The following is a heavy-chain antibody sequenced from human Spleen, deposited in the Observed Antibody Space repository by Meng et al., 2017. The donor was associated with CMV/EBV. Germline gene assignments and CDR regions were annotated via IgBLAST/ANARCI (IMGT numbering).Heavy chain of an antibody. CDR3: ARHLTEYYFDY. CDR1: GYSFNSYW. Sequence: GGSLRLSCKGSGYSFNSYWIGWVRQMPGKGLEWMGIIYADDSDTRYSPSFQGQVTISVDKSIKTVYLQWSGLKASDTAMYYCARHLTEYYFDYWGQGTLVTVSS. J-gene: IGHJ4*02. CDR2: IYADDSDT. V-gene: IGHV5-51*01. D-gene: IGHD1-20*01.